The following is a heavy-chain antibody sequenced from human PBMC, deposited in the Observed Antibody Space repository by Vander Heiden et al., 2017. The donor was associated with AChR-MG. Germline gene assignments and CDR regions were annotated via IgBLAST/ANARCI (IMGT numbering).Heavy chain of an antibody. CDR1: GGSVSSGTYY. CDR3: AREENGNDRSGYGFDI. V-gene: IGHV4-61*01. J-gene: IGHJ3*02. Sequence: QVQLQESGPGLVKAPETLSLTCIVSGGSVSSGTYYWSWIRQPPGKGLEWIGYMSYSGSTEYNPSLKRRATISVDTSGNQCSLKLSSVTAAETAVYYCAREENGNDRSGYGFDIWGQGTMVTVSS. D-gene: IGHD3-22*01. CDR2: MSYSGST.